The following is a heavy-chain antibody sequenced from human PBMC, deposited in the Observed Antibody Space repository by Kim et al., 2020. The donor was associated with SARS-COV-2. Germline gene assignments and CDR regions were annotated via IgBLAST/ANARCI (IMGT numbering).Heavy chain of an antibody. D-gene: IGHD1-7*01. CDR3: ARDRSGTTISSAYDV. CDR2: INPSDLHG. J-gene: IGHJ3*01. Sequence: ASVKVSCKASGYSFNTYFLHWVRQAPGQGLEWMGMINPSDLHGRYARKFQGRVIMTRDLSTRTFYMEMTSLTSEDTATYFCARDRSGTTISSAYDVWGQG. V-gene: IGHV1-46*02. CDR1: GYSFNTYF.